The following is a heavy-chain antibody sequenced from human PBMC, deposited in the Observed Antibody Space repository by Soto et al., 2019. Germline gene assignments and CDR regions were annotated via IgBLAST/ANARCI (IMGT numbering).Heavy chain of an antibody. D-gene: IGHD3-9*01. V-gene: IGHV2-5*02. Sequence: QITLKESGPTLVKPTQTLTLTCTFSGFSLSTTGVGVGWIRQPPGKALEWLALIFWDDDKRYSPSLKSRLTITKDTSKNQVVLTMTNMDPVDTATYYCASSTGYRIVDCCGQGTLVAVSS. CDR2: IFWDDDK. J-gene: IGHJ4*02. CDR1: GFSLSTTGVG. CDR3: ASSTGYRIVDC.